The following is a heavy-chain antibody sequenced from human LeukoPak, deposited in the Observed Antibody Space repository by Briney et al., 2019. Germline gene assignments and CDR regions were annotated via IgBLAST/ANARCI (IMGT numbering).Heavy chain of an antibody. CDR3: ARLYSASSGDQGP. CDR1: GGSFSGYY. D-gene: IGHD1-26*01. Sequence: PSETLSLTCAVYGGSFSGYYWSWIRQPPGKGLEWIGEINHSGSTNYNPSLKSRVTISVDTSKNQFSLKLSSVTAADTAVYYCARLYSASSGDQGPWGQGTLVTVSS. V-gene: IGHV4-34*01. J-gene: IGHJ5*02. CDR2: INHSGST.